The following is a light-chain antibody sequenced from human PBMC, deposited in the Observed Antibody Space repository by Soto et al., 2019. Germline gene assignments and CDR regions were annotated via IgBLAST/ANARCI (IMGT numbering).Light chain of an antibody. CDR1: SSDVGGYNF. V-gene: IGLV2-11*01. J-gene: IGLJ2*01. Sequence: QSALTQPRSVSGSPGQSVTISCSGSSSDVGGYNFVSWYQQHPGKAPKLMIYDVSKRPSGVPGRFSGSKSGNTASLTISGLQAEDEADYYCSSYISSSTVFGGGTKLTVL. CDR2: DVS. CDR3: SSYISSSTV.